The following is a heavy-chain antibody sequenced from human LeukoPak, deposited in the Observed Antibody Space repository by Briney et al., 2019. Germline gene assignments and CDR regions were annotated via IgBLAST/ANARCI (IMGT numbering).Heavy chain of an antibody. Sequence: EASVKVSSKASGGTFSSYAISWVRQAPGRGLEWMGGIIPIFGTANYAQKFQGRVTITADKSTCTAYMELSSLRSEDTAVYYCARSSIIAAAGPYYFDYWGQGTLVTVSS. D-gene: IGHD6-13*01. J-gene: IGHJ4*02. V-gene: IGHV1-69*06. CDR3: ARSSIIAAAGPYYFDY. CDR2: IIPIFGTA. CDR1: GGTFSSYA.